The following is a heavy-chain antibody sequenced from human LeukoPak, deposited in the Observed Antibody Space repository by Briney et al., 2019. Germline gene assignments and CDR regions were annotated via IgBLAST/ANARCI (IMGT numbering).Heavy chain of an antibody. CDR2: IIPIFGIA. D-gene: IGHD6-13*01. CDR1: GYTFTSYG. CDR3: ARGGTQQLVSFDY. Sequence: SVKVSCKASGYTFTSYGISWVRQAPGQGLEWMGGIIPIFGIANYAQKFPGRVTITADESTSTAYMELSSLRSEDTAVYYCARGGTQQLVSFDYWGQGTLVTVSS. J-gene: IGHJ4*02. V-gene: IGHV1-69*13.